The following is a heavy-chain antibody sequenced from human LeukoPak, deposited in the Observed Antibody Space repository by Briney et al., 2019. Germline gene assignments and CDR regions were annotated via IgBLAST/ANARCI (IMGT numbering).Heavy chain of an antibody. CDR1: GFIFRNHA. CDR2: VSAGGGST. Sequence: GGSLRLSCAASGFIFRNHAMNWVRQAPGQGLEWVSGVSAGGGSTFNTDSVKGRFSISRDNSKNALYLEMNSLRHEDTALYYCAKSLGNQGVIDYWGQGTLVTVSS. J-gene: IGHJ4*02. V-gene: IGHV3-23*01. CDR3: AKSLGNQGVIDY. D-gene: IGHD3-10*01.